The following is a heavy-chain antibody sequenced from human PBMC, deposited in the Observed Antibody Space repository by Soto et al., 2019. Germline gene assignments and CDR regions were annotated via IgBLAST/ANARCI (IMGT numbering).Heavy chain of an antibody. CDR2: IYSGGST. CDR3: ASRTIFGCTDY. J-gene: IGHJ4*02. CDR1: GFTVSSNY. V-gene: IGHV3-66*01. Sequence: EVQLVESGGGLVQPGGSLRLSCAASGFTVSSNYMSWVRQAPGKGLEWVSGIYSGGSTSYAESVKGRFTISRDNSKNTLYLQMISLRAEDTAVYYGASRTIFGCTDYWGQGTLVTVSS. D-gene: IGHD3-3*01.